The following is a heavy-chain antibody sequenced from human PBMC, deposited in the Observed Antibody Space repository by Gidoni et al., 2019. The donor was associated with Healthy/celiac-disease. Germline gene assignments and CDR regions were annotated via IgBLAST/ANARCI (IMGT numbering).Heavy chain of an antibody. D-gene: IGHD6-19*01. V-gene: IGHV4-59*01. J-gene: IGHJ4*02. CDR2: IYYSGST. Sequence: QVQLQESGPGLVKPSETLSLTGTVSGGSISSYYWSWIRQPPGKGLEWIGYIYYSGSTNYNPSLKSRVTISVDTSKNQFSLKLSSVTAADTAVYYCARGGDWGIAVLVDWGQGTLVTVSS. CDR1: GGSISSYY. CDR3: ARGGDWGIAVLVD.